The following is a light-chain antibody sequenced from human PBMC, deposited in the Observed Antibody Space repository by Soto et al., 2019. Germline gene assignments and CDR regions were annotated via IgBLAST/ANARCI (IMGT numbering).Light chain of an antibody. CDR1: QSVGISY. J-gene: IGKJ2*02. V-gene: IGKV3-20*01. Sequence: EIVLTQSPGTLSLSPGERATLSCRASQSVGISYLAWYQQKPGQAPRLLIYGASSRATGIPDRFSGSGSGIDFTLTISRLEPEDFAVYYCQRYGSSPSTFGQGTKLEIK. CDR2: GAS. CDR3: QRYGSSPST.